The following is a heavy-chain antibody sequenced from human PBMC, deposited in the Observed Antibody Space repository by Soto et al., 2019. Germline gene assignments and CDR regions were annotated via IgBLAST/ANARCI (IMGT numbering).Heavy chain of an antibody. CDR1: GYIIKNYW. Sequence: LKISCKASGYIIKNYWIGWVRQMPGQGLEWMGIIFPDDSDTRYSPSFQGHVTISVDKSISTAYVQWSSLKASDSAIYYCFRGGVTSRTFDYWGQGTLVTVS. V-gene: IGHV5-51*01. CDR2: IFPDDSDT. CDR3: FRGGVTSRTFDY. J-gene: IGHJ4*02. D-gene: IGHD3-16*01.